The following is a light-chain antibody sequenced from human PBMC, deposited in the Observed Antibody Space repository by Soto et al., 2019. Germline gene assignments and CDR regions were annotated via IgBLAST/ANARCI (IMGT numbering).Light chain of an antibody. V-gene: IGKV1-39*01. CDR3: QQSYSSPRT. J-gene: IGKJ1*01. CDR1: QSIRRS. CDR2: AAS. Sequence: DIQMTQPPSSLSASVADRVTITCRASQSIRRSLNWYQQKPGKAPKLLIYAASSLQSGVPSRFSGSGYGTDFTLTITSLQSEDFAIYYCQQSYSSPRTFGKGTKVDIK.